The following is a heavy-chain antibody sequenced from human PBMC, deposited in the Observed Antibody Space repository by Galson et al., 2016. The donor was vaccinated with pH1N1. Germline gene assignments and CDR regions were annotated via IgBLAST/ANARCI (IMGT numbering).Heavy chain of an antibody. V-gene: IGHV2-70*01. CDR3: ARMRYGDYSDWFDP. J-gene: IGHJ5*02. Sequence: PALVKPTQTLTLTCTFSGFSLRTSGMCVSWIRQPPGKALEWLALIDWDDDKYYSKSLKTRLTISKDTSKNQVVLTMTNMDPVDTATYYCARMRYGDYSDWFDPWGQGTLVTVSS. CDR1: GFSLRTSGMC. D-gene: IGHD4-17*01. CDR2: IDWDDDK.